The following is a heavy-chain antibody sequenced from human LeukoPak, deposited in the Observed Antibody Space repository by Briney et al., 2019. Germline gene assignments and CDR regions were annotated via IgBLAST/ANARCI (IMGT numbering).Heavy chain of an antibody. CDR3: ARGRDRSKAGDL. V-gene: IGHV4-34*01. Sequence: SETLSLTCADHGGSCDDYHCSWIRQPPGKGLEWIGEIHPHGIFYYNSSLTSRVTISIDTSKSQFSLRLTSVTAADTALYYCARGRDRSKAGDLWGQGSLVIVSS. J-gene: IGHJ5*02. D-gene: IGHD5-24*01. CDR1: GGSCDDYH. CDR2: IHPHGIF.